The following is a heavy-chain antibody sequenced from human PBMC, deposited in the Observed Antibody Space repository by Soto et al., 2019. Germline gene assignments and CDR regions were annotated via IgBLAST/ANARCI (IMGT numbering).Heavy chain of an antibody. J-gene: IGHJ5*01. Sequence: EVQLLESGGGLVQPGGSLRLSCAASGFTFSGFAMNWVRQAPGKGLEWVSSVDYSGVYTFYAASVKGRFTISRDNSKNMVYLELNSLRAEDTAVYYCAKRSGGFFEFDFWGQGALVIVSS. CDR3: AKRSGGFFEFDF. CDR1: GFTFSGFA. CDR2: VDYSGVYT. V-gene: IGHV3-23*01. D-gene: IGHD5-12*01.